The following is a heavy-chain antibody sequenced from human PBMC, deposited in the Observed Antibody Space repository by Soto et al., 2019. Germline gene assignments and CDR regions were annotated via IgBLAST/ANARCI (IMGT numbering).Heavy chain of an antibody. D-gene: IGHD2-2*01. V-gene: IGHV5-51*01. Sequence: GESLKISCKGSGYSFTSYWIGWVRQMPGKGLEWMGIIYPGDSDTRYSPSFQGQVTISADKSISTAYLQWSSLKASDTAMYYCARRMVVVPALEYKWFDPWCQGTLVTVSS. CDR2: IYPGDSDT. CDR1: GYSFTSYW. CDR3: ARRMVVVPALEYKWFDP. J-gene: IGHJ5*02.